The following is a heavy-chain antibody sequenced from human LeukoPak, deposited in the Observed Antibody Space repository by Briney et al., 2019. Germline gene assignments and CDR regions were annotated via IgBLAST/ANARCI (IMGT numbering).Heavy chain of an antibody. CDR1: GFTFSSYS. CDR3: ARRVTTGWYFDL. D-gene: IGHD4-17*01. J-gene: IGHJ2*01. V-gene: IGHV3-21*01. CDR2: ISSSSSYI. Sequence: GGSLRLSCAASGFTFSSYSMNWVRQAPGKGLEWVSSISSSSSYIYYADSVKGRFTISRDNAKNSLYLQMNSLRAEDTAVYYYARRVTTGWYFDLWGRGTLVTDSS.